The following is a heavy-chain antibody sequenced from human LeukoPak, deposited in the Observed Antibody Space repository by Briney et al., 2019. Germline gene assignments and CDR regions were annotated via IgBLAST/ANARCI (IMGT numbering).Heavy chain of an antibody. Sequence: SVKVSCKASGGTFSGYAISWVRQAPGQGLEWMGGIIPIFGTANYAQKFQGRVTITADESTSTAYMELSSLRSEDTAVYYCARDFAGGDYYYYYYMDVWGKGTTVTVSS. J-gene: IGHJ6*03. CDR1: GGTFSGYA. V-gene: IGHV1-69*13. CDR3: ARDFAGGDYYYYYYMDV. D-gene: IGHD3-10*01. CDR2: IIPIFGTA.